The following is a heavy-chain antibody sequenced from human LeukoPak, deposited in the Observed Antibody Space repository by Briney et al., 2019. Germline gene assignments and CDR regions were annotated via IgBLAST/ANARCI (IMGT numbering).Heavy chain of an antibody. Sequence: KAGGSLRLSCAASGFTFSSYNMNWVRQAPGKGLEWVSSISSASNNIYSGDSVKGRFTISRDNAKDSLYLQMNSLRAEDTAVYYCARDLGDGYNYSPLGYWGQGTLVTVSS. J-gene: IGHJ4*02. D-gene: IGHD5-24*01. V-gene: IGHV3-21*01. CDR2: ISSASNNI. CDR1: GFTFSSYN. CDR3: ARDLGDGYNYSPLGY.